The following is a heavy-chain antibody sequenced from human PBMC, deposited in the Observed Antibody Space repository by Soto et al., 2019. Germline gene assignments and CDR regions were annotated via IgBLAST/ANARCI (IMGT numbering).Heavy chain of an antibody. CDR1: GFSFSTYA. CDR2: ISGSGGST. D-gene: IGHD6-6*01. Sequence: GGSLRLSCAASGFSFSTYAMSWVRQAPGKGLEWVSGISGSGGSTYYADSLKGRFTISRDNSKNTLFLQMNSLRAEDTAVYYCAKDWPSPGSSSSFDYWGQGTLVTVSS. V-gene: IGHV3-23*01. J-gene: IGHJ4*02. CDR3: AKDWPSPGSSSSFDY.